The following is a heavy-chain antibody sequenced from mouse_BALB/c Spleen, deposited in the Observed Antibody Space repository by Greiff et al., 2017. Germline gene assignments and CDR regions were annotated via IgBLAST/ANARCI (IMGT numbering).Heavy chain of an antibody. CDR1: GYTFTSYW. CDR3: ARSGSFAY. V-gene: IGHV14-3*02. Sequence: VQLQQPGAELVKPGASVKLSCKASGYTFTSYWMHWVKQRPEQGLEWIGRIDPANGNTKYDPKFQGKATITADTSSNTAYLQLSSLTSEDTAVYYCARSGSFAYWGQGTLVTVSA. D-gene: IGHD4-1*01. J-gene: IGHJ3*01. CDR2: IDPANGNT.